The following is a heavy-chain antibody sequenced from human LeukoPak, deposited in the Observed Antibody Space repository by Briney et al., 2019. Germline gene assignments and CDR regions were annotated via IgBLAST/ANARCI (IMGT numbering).Heavy chain of an antibody. J-gene: IGHJ4*02. Sequence: ASVKVSCKASGYTFTSYGISWVRQAPGQGLEWMGWISANNGNTNYAQKLQGRVTMTTDTSTSTAYMELRSLRSDDTAVYYCAREGYCNSTSCYKPFDFWGQGTLVTVSS. CDR1: GYTFTSYG. V-gene: IGHV1-18*01. CDR2: ISANNGNT. CDR3: AREGYCNSTSCYKPFDF. D-gene: IGHD2-2*01.